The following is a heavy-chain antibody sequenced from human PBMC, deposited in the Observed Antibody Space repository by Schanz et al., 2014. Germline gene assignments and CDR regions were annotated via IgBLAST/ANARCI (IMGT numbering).Heavy chain of an antibody. V-gene: IGHV7-4-1*02. Sequence: QVQLVQSGSELKKPGASVKVSCKASGYTFAMYAMNWVRQAPGQGLEWMGWINTNTANPTYAQGFTGRFIYTLDAYVTTAYLEISSLKAEDTAVYYCARGYSGYSHFDSWGQGALVTVSS. CDR3: ARGYSGYSHFDS. CDR2: INTNTANP. J-gene: IGHJ4*02. D-gene: IGHD5-12*01. CDR1: GYTFAMYA.